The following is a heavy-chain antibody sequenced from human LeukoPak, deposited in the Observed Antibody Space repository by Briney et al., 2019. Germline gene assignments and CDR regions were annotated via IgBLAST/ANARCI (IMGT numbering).Heavy chain of an antibody. CDR3: ARDYDDGSGFSRYCYYMDG. CDR2: LNLNSGGT. Sequence: ASVKLSSTASVSTFTAYYIPWVRRATGQGLEWRGWLNLNSGGTNYAQKFQGRVTMTRDTSISTAYMELSRLMSDDTAVYYCARDYDDGSGFSRYCYYMDGGGKGTTVTAS. J-gene: IGHJ6*03. V-gene: IGHV1-2*02. D-gene: IGHD3-22*01. CDR1: VSTFTAYY.